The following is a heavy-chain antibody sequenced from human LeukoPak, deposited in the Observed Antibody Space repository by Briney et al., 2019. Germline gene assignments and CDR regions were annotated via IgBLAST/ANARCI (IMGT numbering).Heavy chain of an antibody. V-gene: IGHV4-30-4*08. J-gene: IGHJ6*03. CDR2: IYYSGST. CDR3: ARPLGYCSSTSCYHRPFFYMDV. CDR1: GGSISSGDYY. D-gene: IGHD2-2*01. Sequence: SQTLSLTCTVSGGSISSGDYYWSWIRQPPGKGLEWIGYIYYSGSTYYNPSLKSRVTISVDTSKNQFSLKLSSVTAADTAVYYCARPLGYCSSTSCYHRPFFYMDVWGKGTTVTVSS.